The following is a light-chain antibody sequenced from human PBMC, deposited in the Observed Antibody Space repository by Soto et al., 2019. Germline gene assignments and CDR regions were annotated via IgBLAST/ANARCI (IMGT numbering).Light chain of an antibody. CDR2: GAS. Sequence: EIVMPPSPATLSVSAVERVTISCRSTRRVGNNLAWYRQKSGQAPRLLIYGASTRATGIPARFSGIESGTDFTLTISRLEPEDLAVSDGQQRRDWPPITGGQGTRLEIK. J-gene: IGKJ5*01. CDR3: QQRRDWPPIT. V-gene: IGKV3-15*01. CDR1: RRVGNN.